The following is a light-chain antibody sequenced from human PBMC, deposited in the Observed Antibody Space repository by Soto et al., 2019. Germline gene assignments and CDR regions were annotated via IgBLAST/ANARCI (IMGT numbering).Light chain of an antibody. CDR3: QHYVTSLTT. Sequence: EIVLTQSPATLSLSTGERATLSCRASQSVSGYLAWYQQKPGQAPRLLIYDASNRATGIPARFSGSGSGTDFTLTISCLEPEDFAVYYCQHYVTSLTTFCHVTKVDIK. CDR2: DAS. J-gene: IGKJ1*01. V-gene: IGKV3-11*01. CDR1: QSVSGY.